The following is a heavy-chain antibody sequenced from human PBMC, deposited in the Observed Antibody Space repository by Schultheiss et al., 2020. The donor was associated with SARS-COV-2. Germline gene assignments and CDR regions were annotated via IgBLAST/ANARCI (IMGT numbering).Heavy chain of an antibody. J-gene: IGHJ4*01. V-gene: IGHV3-23*01. CDR1: GFTFSSYW. D-gene: IGHD6-13*01. CDR2: ISGRGGFT. CDR3: AKVGDSSSWYESDY. Sequence: GGSLRLSCAASGFTFSSYWMHWVRQAPGKGLEWVSSISGRGGFTYYADSVKGRFTIARDNSKNTLSLHMNSVRAEDTAVYYCAKVGDSSSWYESDYWGQGTLVTVSS.